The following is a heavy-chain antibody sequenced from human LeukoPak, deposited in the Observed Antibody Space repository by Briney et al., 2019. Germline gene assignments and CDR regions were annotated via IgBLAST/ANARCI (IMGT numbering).Heavy chain of an antibody. CDR2: INAGNGNT. CDR3: ARIYMVRGAVNWFDP. D-gene: IGHD3-10*01. V-gene: IGHV1-3*01. J-gene: IGHJ5*02. Sequence: ASVRVSCKASGYTFTSYTMHWVRQAPGQRLEWMGWINAGNGNTKSSQKFQGRVTITRDTSACTAYMELSSLRSEDTAVYYCARIYMVRGAVNWFDPWGQGTLVTVSS. CDR1: GYTFTSYT.